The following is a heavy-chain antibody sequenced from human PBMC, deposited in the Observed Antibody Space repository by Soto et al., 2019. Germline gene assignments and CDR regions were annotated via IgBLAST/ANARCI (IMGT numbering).Heavy chain of an antibody. CDR2: IFHSGNT. J-gene: IGHJ5*01. CDR3: ARGTKGSSTWYDS. Sequence: QVQLQESGPGLVKASGTLSLMCTVSGGSISSYTWWSWVRQSPGKGLEWIGEIFHSGNTNYNSSLKSRVTIAVDKSTNQFSMKLTSVTAADTAVYYCARGTKGSSTWYDSWGQGTLVTVSS. D-gene: IGHD6-13*01. CDR1: GGSISSYTW. V-gene: IGHV4-4*02.